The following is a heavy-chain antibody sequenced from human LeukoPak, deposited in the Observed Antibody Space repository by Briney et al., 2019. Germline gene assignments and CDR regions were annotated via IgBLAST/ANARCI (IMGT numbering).Heavy chain of an antibody. CDR1: GYTFTSYD. J-gene: IGHJ6*02. V-gene: IGHV1-8*01. CDR2: MNPNSGNT. Sequence: ASVKVSCKASGYTFTSYDINWVRQATGQGLEWMGWMNPNSGNTGYAQKFQGRVTMTRNTSISTAYMELSSLRSEDTAVYYCARVIPRYDILTGYYNVMGYYYYYGMDVWGQGTTVTVSS. CDR3: ARVIPRYDILTGYYNVMGYYYYYGMDV. D-gene: IGHD3-9*01.